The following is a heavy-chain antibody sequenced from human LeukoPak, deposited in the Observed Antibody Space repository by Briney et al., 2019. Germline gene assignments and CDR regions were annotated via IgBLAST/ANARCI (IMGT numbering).Heavy chain of an antibody. V-gene: IGHV3-66*01. J-gene: IGHJ4*02. D-gene: IGHD3-9*01. Sequence: PGGSLRLSCAASGFTVSSTYMSWVRQAPGKGLEWVSVFYSGDTTYYANSVKGRFTISRDNSKNMLYLQMNSLRAEDTAVYYCARRLLTGYHEFWGQGTLVTVSS. CDR2: FYSGDTT. CDR1: GFTVSSTY. CDR3: ARRLLTGYHEF.